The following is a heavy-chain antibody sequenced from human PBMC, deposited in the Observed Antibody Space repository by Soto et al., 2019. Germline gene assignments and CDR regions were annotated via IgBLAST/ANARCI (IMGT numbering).Heavy chain of an antibody. CDR2: XXAYXGXT. CDR3: ASRSGQIPYYFDY. Sequence: RVAKKGSSRTFPNHGKRWVRQAPGQGLEXMGXXXAYXGXTXXAXXXQGRVTMTTDTSTSTAYLEMRSLRSDDMAVYFCASRSGQIPYYFDYWGQGAKVTV. V-gene: IGHV1-18*03. CDR1: SRTFPNHG. J-gene: IGHJ4*02.